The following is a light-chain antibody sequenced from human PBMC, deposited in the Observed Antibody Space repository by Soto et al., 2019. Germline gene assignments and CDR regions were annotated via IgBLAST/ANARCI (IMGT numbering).Light chain of an antibody. V-gene: IGKV3-20*01. Sequence: EIVMTQSPATLSVSPGERATLSCRASQSVSSNLGWYQQKPGQPPRLLIYDASNRATGIPDRFSGSGSGTDFTLTISRLEPEDFAVYYCQQYGSSGTFGQGTKVDIK. J-gene: IGKJ1*01. CDR2: DAS. CDR1: QSVSSN. CDR3: QQYGSSGT.